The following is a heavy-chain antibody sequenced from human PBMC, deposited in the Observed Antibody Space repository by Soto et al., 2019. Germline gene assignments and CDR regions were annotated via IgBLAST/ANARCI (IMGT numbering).Heavy chain of an antibody. V-gene: IGHV1-69*02. D-gene: IGHD3-10*01. CDR2: IIPMLGMS. CDR3: ATNYGLGSTHFDY. Sequence: QVHLVQFGSEVRKPGSSVRVSCTASGDTFNTHTISWVRQAPGLGLEWMGRIIPMLGMSNSPPKFQGRVSITADKSTSTVYMALSRLTSDDTAVYYCATNYGLGSTHFDYWGQGTLVTVSS. CDR1: GDTFNTHT. J-gene: IGHJ4*02.